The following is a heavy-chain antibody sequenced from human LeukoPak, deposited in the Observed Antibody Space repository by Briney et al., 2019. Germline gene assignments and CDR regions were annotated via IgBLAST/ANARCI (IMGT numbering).Heavy chain of an antibody. CDR1: GGSFSGYY. D-gene: IGHD3-22*01. V-gene: IGHV4-59*08. CDR2: IYYSGST. Sequence: ASETLSLTCAVSGGSFSGYYWSWIRQPPGKGLEWIGYIYYSGSTNYNPSLKSRVTISVDTSKNQFSLKLSSVTAADTAVYYCARHIYDSSGYYQNWFDPWGQGTLVTVSS. J-gene: IGHJ5*02. CDR3: ARHIYDSSGYYQNWFDP.